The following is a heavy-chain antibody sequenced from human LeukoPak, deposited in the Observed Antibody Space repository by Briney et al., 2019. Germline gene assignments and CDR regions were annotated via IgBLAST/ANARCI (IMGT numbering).Heavy chain of an antibody. CDR2: ISYGGSNK. D-gene: IGHD5-24*01. V-gene: IGHV3-30*18. CDR3: AKDLENYFDY. J-gene: IGHJ4*02. CDR1: GFTSSSYG. Sequence: GRSLRLSCAASGFTSSSYGMHWVRQAPGKGLEWVAVISYGGSNKYYADSVKGRFTISRDNSKNTLYLQMNSLRAEDTAVYYCAKDLENYFDYWGQGTLVTVSS.